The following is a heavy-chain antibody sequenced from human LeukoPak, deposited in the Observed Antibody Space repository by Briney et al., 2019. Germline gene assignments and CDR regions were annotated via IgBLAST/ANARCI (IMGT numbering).Heavy chain of an antibody. V-gene: IGHV3-23*01. CDR2: ISGSGGNT. Sequence: GGSLRLSCAASGFTFSNAWMSWVRQAPGKGLEWVSLISGSGGNTYYVDSVKGRFTISRDNSKNTLYLQLNSLRADDTAVYYCARERVTTTSFDYWGQGTLVTDSS. J-gene: IGHJ4*02. CDR3: ARERVTTTSFDY. D-gene: IGHD4-17*01. CDR1: GFTFSNAW.